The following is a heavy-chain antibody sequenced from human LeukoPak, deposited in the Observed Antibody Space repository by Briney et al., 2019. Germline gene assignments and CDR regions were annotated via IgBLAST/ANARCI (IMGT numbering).Heavy chain of an antibody. J-gene: IGHJ3*02. V-gene: IGHV1-8*03. D-gene: IGHD1-26*01. Sequence: ASVKVSCKASGYTFTSYDIKWVRQATGQGLEWMVWMNPNSGNTGYAQKFQGRVTITRNTSISTAYMELSSLRSQDTAVYYCARVNIVGATTAFDIWGQGTMVTVSS. CDR2: MNPNSGNT. CDR3: ARVNIVGATTAFDI. CDR1: GYTFTSYD.